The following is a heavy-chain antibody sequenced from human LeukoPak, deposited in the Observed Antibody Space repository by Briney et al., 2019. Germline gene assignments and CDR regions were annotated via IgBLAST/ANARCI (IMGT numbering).Heavy chain of an antibody. D-gene: IGHD3-22*01. CDR2: ISSGSSYI. CDR3: ARGPPSITSSGRIRFFDY. Sequence: GGSLRLSCAASGFTFGTYSMNWVRQTPGKGLEWVSSISSGSSYIYYADSVKGRLTISRDNDKNSLYLQMNSLRAEDTAVYHCARGPPSITSSGRIRFFDYWGQGTLVTVSS. J-gene: IGHJ4*02. CDR1: GFTFGTYS. V-gene: IGHV3-21*01.